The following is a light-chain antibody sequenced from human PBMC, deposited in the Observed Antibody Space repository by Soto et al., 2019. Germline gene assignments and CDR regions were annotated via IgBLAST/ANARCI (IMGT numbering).Light chain of an antibody. CDR3: SSFAGSSNVI. CDR2: EVS. Sequence: QSVLTQPPSASGSPGQSVTFSCIGTSSDVGAYNYVSWYQQHPGKAPKLMIYEVSKRPSGVPDRFSGSKSANTASLTVSGLQAEDEADYYYSSFAGSSNVIFGGGTKVTVL. J-gene: IGLJ2*01. V-gene: IGLV2-8*01. CDR1: SSDVGAYNY.